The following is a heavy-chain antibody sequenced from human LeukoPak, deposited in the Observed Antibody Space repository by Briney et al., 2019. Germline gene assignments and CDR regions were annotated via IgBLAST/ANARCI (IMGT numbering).Heavy chain of an antibody. CDR3: ARVVADIVVVPAAIGYYFDY. V-gene: IGHV3-21*01. Sequence: KTGGSLRLSCAASGFTFSDYSMNWVRQAPGKGLEWVSSISSSSSYIYYADSVKGRFTISRDNAKNSLYLQMNSLRAEDTAVYYCARVVADIVVVPAAIGYYFDYWGQGTLVTVSS. CDR1: GFTFSDYS. CDR2: ISSSSSYI. J-gene: IGHJ4*02. D-gene: IGHD2-2*02.